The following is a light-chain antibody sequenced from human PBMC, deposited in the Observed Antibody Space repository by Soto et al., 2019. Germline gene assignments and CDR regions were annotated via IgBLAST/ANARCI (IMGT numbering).Light chain of an antibody. V-gene: IGKV1-39*01. CDR1: QSISSY. CDR3: QQSYSTPVLT. CDR2: AAS. Sequence: DIQMTQSPSSLSASVGDRATITCRASQSISSYLNWYQQKPGKAPKLLIYAASSLQSGVPSRFSGSGSGTDFTLTISSLQPEDFATYYCQQSYSTPVLTFGGGTKVEIK. J-gene: IGKJ4*01.